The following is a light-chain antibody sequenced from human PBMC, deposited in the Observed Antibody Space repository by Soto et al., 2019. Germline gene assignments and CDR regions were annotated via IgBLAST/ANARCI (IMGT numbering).Light chain of an antibody. J-gene: IGKJ1*01. V-gene: IGKV3-20*01. CDR3: QQYGKSRWT. CDR1: QSVSSSY. CDR2: GTS. Sequence: EIVLTQSPDTLSLYPGERATLSCRASQSVSSSYLAWYQQTPGQAPRLLIYGTSNRATGIPDRFSGSGSGTDFTLPISRLAPADFGVYYCQQYGKSRWTFGQETKVDIK.